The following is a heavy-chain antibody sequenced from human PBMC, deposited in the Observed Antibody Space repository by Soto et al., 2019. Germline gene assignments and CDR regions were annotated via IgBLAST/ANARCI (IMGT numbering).Heavy chain of an antibody. CDR1: GYTYTSFG. V-gene: IGHV1-18*01. D-gene: IGHD4-17*01. Sequence: ASVKVSCKASGYTYTSFGLSWVRQAPGQGLEWLGWISAYNGNTKYAQKLQGRVTMTTDTSTSTAYMDLRSLRSDDTAVYYCARGRCTDYVRCPSYYYMDVWGKGTTVTLS. CDR3: ARGRCTDYVRCPSYYYMDV. J-gene: IGHJ6*03. CDR2: ISAYNGNT.